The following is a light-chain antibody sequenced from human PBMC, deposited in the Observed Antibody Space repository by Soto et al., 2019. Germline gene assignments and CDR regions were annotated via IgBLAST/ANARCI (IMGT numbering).Light chain of an antibody. CDR1: SGHSSYA. Sequence: QLVLTQSPSASASLGASVKLTCTLSSGHSSYAIAGHQQQPEKGPRYFMKLSTDGSHSKGDGIPDRFSGSSSGAERYLTISSLQAEDEADYYCQTWDTGARVVFGGGTKLTVL. CDR2: LSTDGSH. CDR3: QTWDTGARVV. J-gene: IGLJ2*01. V-gene: IGLV4-69*01.